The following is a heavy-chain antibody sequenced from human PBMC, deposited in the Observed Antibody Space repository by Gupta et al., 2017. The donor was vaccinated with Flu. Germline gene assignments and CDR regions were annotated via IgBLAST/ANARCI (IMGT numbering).Heavy chain of an antibody. V-gene: IGHV3-74*01. CDR2: INSDGSST. CDR3: ARVIVATIGGYYYYYGMDV. D-gene: IGHD5-12*01. CDR1: GFTFSSYW. Sequence: EVQLVESGGGLVQPGGSLRLSCAASGFTFSSYWMHWVRQAPGKGLVWVSRINSDGSSTSYADSVKGRFTISRDNAKNTLYLQMNSLRAEDTAVYYCARVIVATIGGYYYYYGMDVWGQGTTVTVSS. J-gene: IGHJ6*02.